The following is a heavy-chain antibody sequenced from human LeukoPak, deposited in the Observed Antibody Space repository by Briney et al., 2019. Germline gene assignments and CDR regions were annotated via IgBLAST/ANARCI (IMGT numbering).Heavy chain of an antibody. CDR2: IKWDGGRT. Sequence: PGGSLRLSCAASGFTFDDHGMSWVRQAPGKGLEWVSGIKWDGGRTGYADSVKGRFTISRDNAKNSVYLQMNSLRAEDTVLYYCARGSGSSWYFYFDYWGQGTLVTVPS. CDR1: GFTFDDHG. V-gene: IGHV3-20*04. J-gene: IGHJ4*02. CDR3: ARGSGSSWYFYFDY. D-gene: IGHD6-13*01.